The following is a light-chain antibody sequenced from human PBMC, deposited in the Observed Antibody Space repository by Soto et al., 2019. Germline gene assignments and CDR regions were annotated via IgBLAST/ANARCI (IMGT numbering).Light chain of an antibody. CDR1: SSDVGAYTS. CDR2: EVS. CDR3: SSYTSANRDXV. J-gene: IGLJ1*01. V-gene: IGLV2-14*01. Sequence: QSALTQPASVSGSPGQSITISCIGTSSDVGAYTSVSWYQQHPGKAPKLIIYEVSNRPPGVSTRFSGSKSASTASLTISGLQAEDEAHYYCSSYTSANRDXVFATG.